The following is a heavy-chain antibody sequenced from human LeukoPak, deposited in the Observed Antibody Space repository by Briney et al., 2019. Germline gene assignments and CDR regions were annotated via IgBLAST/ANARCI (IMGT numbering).Heavy chain of an antibody. CDR2: IYYSGST. CDR3: ARGRSTYCSAGSCPGAFDI. D-gene: IGHD2-15*01. J-gene: IGHJ3*02. Sequence: SETLSLTCTVSGGSISSSSYYWGWIRQPPGKGLEWIGSIYYSGSTYYNPSLKSRVTISVDTTKIQFSLKLSSVTAADTAVYYCARGRSTYCSAGSCPGAFDIWGQGTMVTVSS. CDR1: GGSISSSSYY. V-gene: IGHV4-39*07.